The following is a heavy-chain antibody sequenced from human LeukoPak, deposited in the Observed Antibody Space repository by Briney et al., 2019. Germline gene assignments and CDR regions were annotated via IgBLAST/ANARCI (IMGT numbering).Heavy chain of an antibody. Sequence: GGSLRLSCEVSGFSFSNFAMSWVRQAAGKGLEWVSAISGSGGSTYYAGSVQGRFTISRDNSKNTLYLQMNSLRAEDTAVYYFAKGSGYADYWGKGTLVTVSS. CDR1: GFSFSNFA. CDR3: AKGSGYADY. D-gene: IGHD2-2*01. J-gene: IGHJ4*02. V-gene: IGHV3-23*01. CDR2: ISGSGGST.